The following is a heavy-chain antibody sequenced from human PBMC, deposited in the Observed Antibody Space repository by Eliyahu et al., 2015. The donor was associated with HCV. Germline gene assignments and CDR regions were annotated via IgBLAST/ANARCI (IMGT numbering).Heavy chain of an antibody. J-gene: IGHJ4*02. CDR3: AKAYYDFWSGPTFFDY. CDR1: GFTFSSXA. Sequence: EVQLLESGGGLVQPGGSLRLSCAASGFTFSSXAMSWVRQAPGKGLEWVSAISGSGGSTYYADSVKGRFTISRDNSKNTLYLQMNSLRAEDTAVYYCAKAYYDFWSGPTFFDYWGQGTLVTVSS. D-gene: IGHD3-3*01. CDR2: ISGSGGST. V-gene: IGHV3-23*01.